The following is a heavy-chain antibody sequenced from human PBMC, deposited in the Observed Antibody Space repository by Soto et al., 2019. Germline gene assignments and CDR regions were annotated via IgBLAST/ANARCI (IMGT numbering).Heavy chain of an antibody. CDR3: AKAGEVFCVVIFAYLDS. Sequence: QVQLVESGGGVVQPGTSLRVSCEVSGFSLSSYAIHWVRQAPGKGLAWVAVTSNDGKKVSYADSVKVRFTVYRDNCKKTVAVQLNSLRSEDTAVYFCAKAGEVFCVVIFAYLDSWGQGSLVTVSA. V-gene: IGHV3-30*18. J-gene: IGHJ4*02. CDR1: GFSLSSYA. CDR2: TSNDGKKV. D-gene: IGHD2-21*01.